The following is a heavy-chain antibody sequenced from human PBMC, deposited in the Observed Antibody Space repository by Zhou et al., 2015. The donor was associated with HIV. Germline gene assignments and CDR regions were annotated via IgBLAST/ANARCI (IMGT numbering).Heavy chain of an antibody. V-gene: IGHV1-69*01. Sequence: QVQLVQSGAEVKKPGSSVKVSCKASGGTFSSYAISWVRQAPGQGLEWMGGIIPIFGTANYAQKFQGRVTITADESTSTAYMELSSLRSEDTAVYYCARLREAWFGGGRGYFDYWGQGTLVTGLL. CDR3: ARLREAWFGGGRGYFDY. CDR1: GGTFSSYA. D-gene: IGHD3-10*01. CDR2: IIPIFGTA. J-gene: IGHJ4*02.